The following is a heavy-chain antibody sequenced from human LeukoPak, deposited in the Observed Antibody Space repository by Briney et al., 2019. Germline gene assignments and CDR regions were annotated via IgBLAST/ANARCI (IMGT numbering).Heavy chain of an antibody. D-gene: IGHD5-18*01. V-gene: IGHV3-23*01. J-gene: IGHJ4*02. CDR2: ISGSGGST. Sequence: PGGSLRLSCAASGFTFSSYAMSWVRQAPGKGLEWVSAISGSGGSTYYADSVKGRFTISRDSSKNTLYLQMNSLRAEDTAVYYCAKDFNSGYSYGSVDYWGQGTLVTVSS. CDR3: AKDFNSGYSYGSVDY. CDR1: GFTFSSYA.